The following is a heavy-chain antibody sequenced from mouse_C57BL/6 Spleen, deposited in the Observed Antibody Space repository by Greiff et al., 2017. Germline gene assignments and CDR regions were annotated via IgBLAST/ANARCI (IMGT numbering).Heavy chain of an antibody. J-gene: IGHJ1*03. D-gene: IGHD1-1*01. Sequence: QVQLQQPGTELVKPGASVKLSCKASGYTFTSYWMHWVKQRPGQGLEWIGNINPSNGGTNYNEKFKSKATLTVDKSSSTAYMQLSSLTSEDSAVYYCAREGLDYGSSYRYFDVWGTGTTVTVSS. CDR3: AREGLDYGSSYRYFDV. CDR2: INPSNGGT. CDR1: GYTFTSYW. V-gene: IGHV1-53*01.